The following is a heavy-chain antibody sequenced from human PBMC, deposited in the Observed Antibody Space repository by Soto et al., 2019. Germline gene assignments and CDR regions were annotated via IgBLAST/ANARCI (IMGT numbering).Heavy chain of an antibody. CDR2: IYDSGST. J-gene: IGHJ6*02. D-gene: IGHD2-2*01. V-gene: IGHV4-30-4*01. Sequence: SETLSLTCTVSGGSISSGDYYWSWIRQPPGKGLEWIGYIYDSGSTYYNPSLKSRVTISVDTSKSQFSLKLSSVTAADTAVYFCARDTTSSTTSYYYGMDVWGQGTTVTVSS. CDR1: GGSISSGDYY. CDR3: ARDTTSSTTSYYYGMDV.